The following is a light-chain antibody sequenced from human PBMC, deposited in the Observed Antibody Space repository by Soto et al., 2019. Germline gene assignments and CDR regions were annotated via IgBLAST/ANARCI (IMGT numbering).Light chain of an antibody. CDR3: QVWDSTSDHYV. J-gene: IGLJ1*01. Sequence: SYELTQPPSVSVAPGQTARITCGGNNSGSKSVHWHQQKPGHAPVLVIDFDSDRPSGIPERFSGSTSGNTGTLTISRVEPGDQADYYCQVWDSTSDHYVFGTGTKVTVL. V-gene: IGLV3-21*04. CDR1: NSGSKS. CDR2: FDS.